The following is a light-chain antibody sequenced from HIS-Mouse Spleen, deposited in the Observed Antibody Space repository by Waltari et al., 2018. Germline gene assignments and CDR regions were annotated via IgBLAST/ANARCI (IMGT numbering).Light chain of an antibody. J-gene: IGLJ2*01. CDR3: QAWDSSTVV. V-gene: IGLV3-1*01. CDR2: QDS. CDR1: QLGDKY. Sequence: SYELTQPPSVSVSPGQTASITCSGDQLGDKYACWYQQRPGPSPVLVIYQDSKRPSGILGRFSGSNSGNTATLTISGTQAMDEADYYCQAWDSSTVVFGGGTKLTVL.